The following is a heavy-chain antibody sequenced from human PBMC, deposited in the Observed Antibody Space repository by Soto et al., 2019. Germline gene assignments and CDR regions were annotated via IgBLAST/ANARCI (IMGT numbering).Heavy chain of an antibody. J-gene: IGHJ6*02. D-gene: IGHD3-10*01. Sequence: QVHLVQSGPEVSNPGPSVTDSCKASGGTFGTSGIDWWRRAPVHGLERMGGILPVFRTPRNAQKVTGRVSLTVHEDTNTAFMEWNSQLPEDTATYYSASDDGEGGREVWGQGTTVIVSS. CDR2: ILPVFRTP. CDR1: GGTFGTSG. V-gene: IGHV1-69*01. CDR3: ASDDGEGGREV.